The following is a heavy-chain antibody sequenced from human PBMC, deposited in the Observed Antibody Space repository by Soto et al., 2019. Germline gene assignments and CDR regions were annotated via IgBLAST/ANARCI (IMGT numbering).Heavy chain of an antibody. CDR1: GFTFRSSG. D-gene: IGHD6-19*01. Sequence: PGGPLRLSCAAPGFTFRSSGIHWVRQAPGPGLEWASTISGTGSNRYSADAVKGRFTTSTDKYKDTLYPQLNGLKAEGQAVYYCPRLPGSGKPRGYFDYWGQGDLVPVSS. CDR2: ISGTGSNR. J-gene: IGHJ4*02. CDR3: PRLPGSGKPRGYFDY. V-gene: IGHV3-23*01.